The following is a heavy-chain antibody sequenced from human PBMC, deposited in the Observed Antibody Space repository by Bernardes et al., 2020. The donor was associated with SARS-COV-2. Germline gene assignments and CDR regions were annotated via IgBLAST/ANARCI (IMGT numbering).Heavy chain of an antibody. Sequence: SETLSLTCTVSGGSISSSSYYWGWIRQPPGKGLEWIGSIYYSGSTYYNPSLKSRVTISVDTSKNQFSLKLSSVTAADTAVYYCARWSGILWFGELLYSSTGFDYWGQGTLVTVSS. J-gene: IGHJ4*02. V-gene: IGHV4-39*01. CDR3: ARWSGILWFGELLYSSTGFDY. CDR2: IYYSGST. D-gene: IGHD3-10*01. CDR1: GGSISSSSYY.